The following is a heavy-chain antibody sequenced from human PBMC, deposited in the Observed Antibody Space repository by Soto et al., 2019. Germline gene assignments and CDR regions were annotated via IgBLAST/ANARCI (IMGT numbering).Heavy chain of an antibody. D-gene: IGHD3-9*01. CDR1: GFIFSNFW. CDR3: ATYYDILKGSRYEY. CDR2: IKHDGSEK. Sequence: EVQLVESGGGLVQPGGSLRLSCEVSGFIFSNFWMTWVRQAPGTGLEWVATIKHDGSEKYYVDSVKGRFTISRDNAKNSVFLQRNSLRGEDTAVYYCATYYDILKGSRYEYWGQGTLVTVSS. J-gene: IGHJ4*02. V-gene: IGHV3-7*03.